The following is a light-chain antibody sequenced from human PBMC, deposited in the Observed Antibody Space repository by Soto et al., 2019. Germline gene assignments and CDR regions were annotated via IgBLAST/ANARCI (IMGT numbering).Light chain of an antibody. V-gene: IGLV2-14*03. CDR3: TSHTSSGSLV. CDR2: DVS. J-gene: IGLJ1*01. CDR1: SSDVGAYNF. Sequence: QSVLTQPASVSGSPGQSITISCTGTSSDVGAYNFVSWYQQHPGKAPKLMIYDVSNRPSGVSNRISGSKSGNTASLTISGLQAGDEADYYCTSHTSSGSLVFGTGTKVTVL.